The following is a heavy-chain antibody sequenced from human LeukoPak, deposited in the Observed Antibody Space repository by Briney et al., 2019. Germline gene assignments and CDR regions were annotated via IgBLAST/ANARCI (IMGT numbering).Heavy chain of an antibody. J-gene: IGHJ3*02. D-gene: IGHD3-9*01. V-gene: IGHV3-66*01. Sequence: GGSLRLSCAASGFTVSSNYMSWVRQAPGKGLEWVSVINSGGSTYYADSVKGRFTISRDNSKNTLYLQMNSLRAEDTAVYYCALPTIFSSLGAFDIWGQGTMVTVSS. CDR2: INSGGST. CDR1: GFTVSSNY. CDR3: ALPTIFSSLGAFDI.